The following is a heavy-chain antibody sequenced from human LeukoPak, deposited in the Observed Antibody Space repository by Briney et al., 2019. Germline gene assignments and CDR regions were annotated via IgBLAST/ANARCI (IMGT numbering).Heavy chain of an antibody. CDR2: IYPGDSDT. Sequence: GESLKISCKGSGYSFTSYWIGWVRQMPGKGLEWMGIIYPGDSDTRYSPSFQGQVTISADKSISTAYLQWSSLKASDTAMYYCARSSSSWYSYSYYFDYWGQGTLVTVSS. CDR3: ARSSSSWYSYSYYFDY. J-gene: IGHJ4*02. V-gene: IGHV5-51*01. D-gene: IGHD6-13*01. CDR1: GYSFTSYW.